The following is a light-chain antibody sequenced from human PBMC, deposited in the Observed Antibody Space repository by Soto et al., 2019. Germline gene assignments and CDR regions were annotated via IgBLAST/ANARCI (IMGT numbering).Light chain of an antibody. CDR2: DAS. CDR1: QSVSSY. J-gene: IGKJ3*01. V-gene: IGKV3-11*01. CDR3: QQRSNWPLT. Sequence: EIVLTQSPATLSLSPGERATLSCRASQSVSSYLAWYQQKPGQAPRLLIYDASNRATGIPARFSGSGSGTAFTLIISNLEPEDFAVYYCQQRSNWPLTLGPGTKVDIK.